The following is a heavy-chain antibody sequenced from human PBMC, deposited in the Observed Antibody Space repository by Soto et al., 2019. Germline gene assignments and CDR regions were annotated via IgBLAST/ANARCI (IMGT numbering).Heavy chain of an antibody. CDR3: ARHGLGYYGLDV. J-gene: IGHJ6*02. CDR2: IKQDGGGK. V-gene: IGHV3-7*05. CDR1: GFTFGDHW. Sequence: EVQLVESGGGLVKPGGSLRLSCAASGFTFGDHWMTWVRQAPGKGLEWVANIKQDGGGKYYVDSVKGRFTISRDNAENSLYLPMNSLRAEDTAVYYCARHGLGYYGLDVWGQGTTVTVSS.